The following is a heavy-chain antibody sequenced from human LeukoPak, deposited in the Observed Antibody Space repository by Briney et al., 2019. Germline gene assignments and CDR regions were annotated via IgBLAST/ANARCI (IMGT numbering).Heavy chain of an antibody. CDR2: ISSSSSYI. V-gene: IGHV3-21*01. J-gene: IGHJ6*03. Sequence: GGSLRLSCAASGFNFSSYSMNWVRQAPGKGLEWVSSISSSSSYIYYADSVKGRFTISRDNAKNSLYLQMNSLTAEDTAVYYCARDHVVVVVAATHYYYYYMDVWGKGTTVTVSS. CDR1: GFNFSSYS. CDR3: ARDHVVVVVAATHYYYYYMDV. D-gene: IGHD2-15*01.